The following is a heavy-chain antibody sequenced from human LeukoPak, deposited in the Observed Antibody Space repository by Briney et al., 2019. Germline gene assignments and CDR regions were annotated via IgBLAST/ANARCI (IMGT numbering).Heavy chain of an antibody. CDR3: ARDGRQKVRGVTDY. Sequence: ASVNVSCKASGYTFTSYGISWVRQAPGQGLEWMGWISAYNGNTNYAQKLQGRVTMTTDTSTSTAYMELRSLRSDDTAVYYCARDGRQKVRGVTDYWGQGTLVTVSS. D-gene: IGHD3-10*01. CDR1: GYTFTSYG. CDR2: ISAYNGNT. V-gene: IGHV1-18*04. J-gene: IGHJ4*02.